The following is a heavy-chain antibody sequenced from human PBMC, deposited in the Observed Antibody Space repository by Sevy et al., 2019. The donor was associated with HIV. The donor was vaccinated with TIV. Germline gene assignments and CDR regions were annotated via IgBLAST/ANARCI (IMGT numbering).Heavy chain of an antibody. Sequence: GGSLRLSCAAAGFNFNNYAMTWVRQAPGKGLEWVSGISFSGSKTYYAESVKGRFSISRDPSKNTLYLQMKNVRVEDTAIYFCAKTPFMDFWNDYYSFYFDFWGQGTLVTVSS. D-gene: IGHD3-3*01. CDR1: GFNFNNYA. CDR3: AKTPFMDFWNDYYSFYFDF. CDR2: ISFSGSKT. V-gene: IGHV3-23*01. J-gene: IGHJ4*02.